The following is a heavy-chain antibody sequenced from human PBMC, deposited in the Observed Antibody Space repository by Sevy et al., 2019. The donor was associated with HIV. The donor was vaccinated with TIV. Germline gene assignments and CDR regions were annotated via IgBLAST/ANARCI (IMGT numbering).Heavy chain of an antibody. CDR1: GFTFSNYA. CDR3: AKGTLIGAAGLDAFDF. V-gene: IGHV3-23*01. CDR2: FSGNGGST. Sequence: GGSLRLSCVASGFTFSNYAMNWVRQAPGKGLEWVSSFSGNGGSTYYSDSAKGRFTISRDNSKNTLYLQMNSLTAEDTAVYYCAKGTLIGAAGLDAFDFWGQGTMVTVSS. D-gene: IGHD6-13*01. J-gene: IGHJ3*01.